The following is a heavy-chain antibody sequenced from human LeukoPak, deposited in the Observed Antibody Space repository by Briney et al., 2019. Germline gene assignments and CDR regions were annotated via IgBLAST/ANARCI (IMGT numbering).Heavy chain of an antibody. Sequence: GGSLGLSCQALDSPSGANTITWSRRLPGKGLGWFSSFSSSSSYKYYADSVKGRFTISRDNAKNSLYLQMNSLRAEDTAVYYCARYYYDSSGYSYFDYWGQGTLVTVSS. V-gene: IGHV3-21*01. CDR2: FSSSSSYK. CDR1: DSPSGANT. J-gene: IGHJ4*02. CDR3: ARYYYDSSGYSYFDY. D-gene: IGHD3-22*01.